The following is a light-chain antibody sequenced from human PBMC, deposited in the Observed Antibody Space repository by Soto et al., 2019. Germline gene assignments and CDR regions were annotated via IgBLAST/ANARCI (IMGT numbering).Light chain of an antibody. CDR2: DVS. Sequence: QYVLTQPASVSGSPGQSITISCTGTSSDVGGYNYVSWYQQHPGKAPKLMIYDVSNRPSGVSNRFSGSKSGNTASLTISGLQAEDEADYYCSSYTSSSTVVFGGVTKLTVL. V-gene: IGLV2-14*01. J-gene: IGLJ2*01. CDR1: SSDVGGYNY. CDR3: SSYTSSSTVV.